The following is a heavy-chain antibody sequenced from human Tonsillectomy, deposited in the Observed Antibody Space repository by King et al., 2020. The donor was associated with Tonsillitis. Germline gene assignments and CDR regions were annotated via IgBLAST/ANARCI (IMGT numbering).Heavy chain of an antibody. D-gene: IGHD5-18*01. CDR3: AGVTVGGGYSYGSQGAFDY. V-gene: IGHV3-30*01. CDR2: ISYDGSNK. Sequence: VQLVESGGGVVQPGRSLRLSCAASGFTFSSYAMHCVRQAPGKGLEWVAGISYDGSNKCYADSVKGRFTISRDNSKNTLYLQMNSLRAEDTAVYYCAGVTVGGGYSYGSQGAFDYWGQGTLVTVSS. J-gene: IGHJ4*02. CDR1: GFTFSSYA.